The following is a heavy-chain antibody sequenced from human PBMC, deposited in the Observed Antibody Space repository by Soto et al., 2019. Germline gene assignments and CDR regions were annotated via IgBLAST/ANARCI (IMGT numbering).Heavy chain of an antibody. CDR2: ISGSSDFL. J-gene: IGHJ3*02. Sequence: TGGSLRLSCAASGFTLSNSIINWVRQAPGQGLEWVSSISGSSDFLYYADSVKGRFTISRDTATNSLYLQMNSLRAEDTAVYYCATSTWYAFDIWGQGTMVTVSS. CDR1: GFTLSNSI. D-gene: IGHD6-13*01. V-gene: IGHV3-21*01. CDR3: ATSTWYAFDI.